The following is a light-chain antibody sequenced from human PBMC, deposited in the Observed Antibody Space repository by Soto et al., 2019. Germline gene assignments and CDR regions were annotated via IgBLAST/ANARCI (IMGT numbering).Light chain of an antibody. CDR3: SSYTSSSTRV. V-gene: IGLV2-14*03. J-gene: IGLJ1*01. Sequence: QSVLTQPASLSGSPGQSITISFTGTSSDVGAYDYVSWYQQHPDKAPKLMIYEVSNRPSGVSNRFSGSKSVNTATLTISGLQAEDEADYCSSYTSSSTRVFGTGTKVTVL. CDR1: SSDVGAYDY. CDR2: EVS.